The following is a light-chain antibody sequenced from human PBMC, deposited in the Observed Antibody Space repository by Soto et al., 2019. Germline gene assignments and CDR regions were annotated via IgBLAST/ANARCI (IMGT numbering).Light chain of an antibody. CDR1: QSVSSY. CDR3: QQYGSSRT. J-gene: IGKJ1*01. V-gene: IGKV3-20*01. Sequence: EIVLTQSPGTLSLSPGERATLSCRASQSVSSYLAWYQQKPGQAPRLLICGASSRATGIPDRFSGSGSGTDFTLTISRLEPEDFAVYYCQQYGSSRTFGQGTKVDNK. CDR2: GAS.